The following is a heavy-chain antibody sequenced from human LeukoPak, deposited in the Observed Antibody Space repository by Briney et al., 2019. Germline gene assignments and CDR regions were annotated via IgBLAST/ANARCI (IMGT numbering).Heavy chain of an antibody. CDR1: GFTFSSYG. Sequence: GGSLRLSCAASGFTFSSYGMHWVRQAPGNGLEWLAVIWYDGSNKYYADSVKGRFSISSDNSKNTLYLQMNSLRAEDTAVYYCARPTYSGSYYWFDYWGQGTLVTVSS. D-gene: IGHD1-26*01. J-gene: IGHJ4*02. V-gene: IGHV3-33*01. CDR2: IWYDGSNK. CDR3: ARPTYSGSYYWFDY.